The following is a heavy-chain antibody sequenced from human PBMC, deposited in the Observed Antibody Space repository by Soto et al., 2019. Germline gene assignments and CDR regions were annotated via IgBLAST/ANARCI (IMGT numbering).Heavy chain of an antibody. D-gene: IGHD6-6*01. Sequence: KASETLSLTCAVSDHSISSGYYWAWIRQPPGKGLEWIGSIFHSGFTYHNPSLKSRVTISIDTSKNQFSLKLTSVTAADTAVYYCAREYSSSWNWFDPWGQGTLVTVS. J-gene: IGHJ5*02. CDR1: DHSISSGYY. CDR3: AREYSSSWNWFDP. V-gene: IGHV4-38-2*01. CDR2: IFHSGFT.